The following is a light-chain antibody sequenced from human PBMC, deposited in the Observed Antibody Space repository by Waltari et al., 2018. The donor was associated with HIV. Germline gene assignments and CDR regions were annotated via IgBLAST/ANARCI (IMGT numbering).Light chain of an antibody. CDR3: AAWDVSLRGAYV. V-gene: IGLV1-47*01. CDR2: RNN. Sequence: QSVLTQPPSASGTPGQRVTISCSGARSDIGSNYVYWYQQLPGTAPKLLIYRNNHRPSGVPDRFSASKSGTSASLAISGLRSEEEADYYCAAWDVSLRGAYVFGTGTKVAVL. CDR1: RSDIGSNY. J-gene: IGLJ1*01.